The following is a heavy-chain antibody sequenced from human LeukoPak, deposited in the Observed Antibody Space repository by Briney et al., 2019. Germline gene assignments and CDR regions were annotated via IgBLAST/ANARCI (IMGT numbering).Heavy chain of an antibody. CDR1: GFTFSSYS. D-gene: IGHD1-7*01. CDR3: AREDDWNYEDY. Sequence: GGSLRLSCAASGFTFSSYSMNWVRQAPGRGLEWVANIKQNGGEKYYVNSVKGRFTISRDNAKHSLYLQMNSLSAEDTAIYYCAREDDWNYEDYWGQGTLVTVSS. V-gene: IGHV3-7*01. CDR2: IKQNGGEK. J-gene: IGHJ4*02.